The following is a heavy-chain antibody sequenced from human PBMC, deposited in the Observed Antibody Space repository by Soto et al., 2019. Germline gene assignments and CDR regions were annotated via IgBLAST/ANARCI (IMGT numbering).Heavy chain of an antibody. V-gene: IGHV1-8*01. D-gene: IGHD5-12*01. CDR2: MNPNSGNT. Sequence: QVQLVQSGAEVKKPGASVKVSCKASGYTFTSYDINWVRQATGQGLEWMGWMNPNSGNTGYAQKFKGRVNMTRNTSISTAYMELSSLRSEDTAVYYCARARGVLRLQYNWFDPWGQGTLVTVSS. CDR1: GYTFTSYD. CDR3: ARARGVLRLQYNWFDP. J-gene: IGHJ5*02.